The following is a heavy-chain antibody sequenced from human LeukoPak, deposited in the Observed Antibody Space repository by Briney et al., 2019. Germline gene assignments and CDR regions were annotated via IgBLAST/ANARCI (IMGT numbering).Heavy chain of an antibody. CDR2: ISYDGSNK. J-gene: IGHJ4*02. CDR1: GFTFSSYA. Sequence: GRSLRLSCAASGFTFSSYAMHWVRQPPGKGLEWVAVISYDGSNKYYADSVKGRFTISRDNSKNTLYLQMNSLRAEDTAVYYCAGDDSSGSGYDYWGQGTLVTVSS. CDR3: AGDDSSGSGYDY. D-gene: IGHD3-22*01. V-gene: IGHV3-30*04.